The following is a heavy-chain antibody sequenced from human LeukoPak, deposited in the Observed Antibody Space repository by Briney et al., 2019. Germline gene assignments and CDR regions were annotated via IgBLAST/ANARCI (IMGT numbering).Heavy chain of an antibody. V-gene: IGHV3-21*01. CDR2: ISSSSSYI. Sequence: PGGSLRLPCAASGFTFSSYSMNWVRQAPGKGLEWVSSISSSSSYIYYADSVKGRFTISRDNAKNSLYLQMNSLRAEDTAVYYCASQFVVVPAAMPRTRDYWGQGTLVTVSS. D-gene: IGHD2-2*01. CDR1: GFTFSSYS. CDR3: ASQFVVVPAAMPRTRDY. J-gene: IGHJ4*02.